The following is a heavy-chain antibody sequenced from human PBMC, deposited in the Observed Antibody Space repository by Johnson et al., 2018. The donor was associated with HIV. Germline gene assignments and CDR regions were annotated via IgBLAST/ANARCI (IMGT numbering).Heavy chain of an antibody. CDR3: AKDIGDGYNRWGAFDI. D-gene: IGHD5-24*01. V-gene: IGHV3-23*04. Sequence: VQVVESGGGLVQPGGSLRLSCAASGFTFSSYAMSWVRQAPGKGLEWVSAISGSGGSTYYADSVKGRFTISRDNSKNTQYLQMNSLRAEDTAVDYCAKDIGDGYNRWGAFDIWGQGTMVTVSS. J-gene: IGHJ3*02. CDR1: GFTFSSYA. CDR2: ISGSGGST.